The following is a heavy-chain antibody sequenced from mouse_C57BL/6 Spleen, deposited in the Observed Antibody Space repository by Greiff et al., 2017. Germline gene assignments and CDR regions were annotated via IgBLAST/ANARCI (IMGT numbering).Heavy chain of an antibody. D-gene: IGHD2-5*01. CDR1: GFNIKDDY. J-gene: IGHJ2*01. Sequence: VQLKQSGAELVRPGASVKLSCTASGFNIKDDYMHWVKQRPEQGLEWIGWIDPENGDTEYASKFQGKATITADTSSNTAYLQLSSLTSEDTAVYYCTTPSYSNYDYWGQGTTLTVSS. CDR3: TTPSYSNYDY. V-gene: IGHV14-4*01. CDR2: IDPENGDT.